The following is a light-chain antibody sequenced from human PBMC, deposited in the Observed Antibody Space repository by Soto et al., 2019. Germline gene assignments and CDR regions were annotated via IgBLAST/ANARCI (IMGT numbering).Light chain of an antibody. CDR3: QQYYSYPPT. J-gene: IGKJ1*01. V-gene: IGKV1-5*01. CDR1: QSITNW. CDR2: DAS. Sequence: DIQMTQSPSTLSASVGDRVTITCRASQSITNWLAWYQQKPGKAPKLLIHDASSLESGVPSRFSGSGSGTEFTLTISCLQSEDFATYYCQQYYSYPPTFGQGTKVDIK.